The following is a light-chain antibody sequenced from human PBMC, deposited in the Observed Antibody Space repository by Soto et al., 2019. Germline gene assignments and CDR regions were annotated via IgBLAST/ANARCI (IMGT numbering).Light chain of an antibody. CDR3: AAWGYNLNGPGV. Sequence: QSVLTQPPSASGPPGQRVTISCSGSGSTIGSNTVDWYQQLPGTAPKLLIYSNDQRPLGVPDRFSVSRSGTSASLAISGLQPDDEGIYYCAAWGYNLNGPGVFGGGTKLTVL. CDR2: SND. J-gene: IGLJ3*02. CDR1: GSTIGSNT. V-gene: IGLV1-44*01.